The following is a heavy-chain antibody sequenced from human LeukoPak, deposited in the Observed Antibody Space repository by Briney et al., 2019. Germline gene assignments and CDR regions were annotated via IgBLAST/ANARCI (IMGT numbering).Heavy chain of an antibody. CDR2: IYPTGST. D-gene: IGHD6-13*01. CDR3: WNWFDP. Sequence: SETLSLTCTVSGGSISTYYWGWIRQPPGKGLEWIGNIYPTGSTYYNPSLKSRVTISVDTSKNQFSLKVSYYCARAYSSSWYWNWFDPWGQGTLVTVSS. J-gene: IGHJ5*02. CDR1: GGSISTYY. V-gene: IGHV4-59*04.